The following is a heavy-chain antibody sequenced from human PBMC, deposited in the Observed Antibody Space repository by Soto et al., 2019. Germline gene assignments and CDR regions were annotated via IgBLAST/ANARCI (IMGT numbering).Heavy chain of an antibody. V-gene: IGHV2-5*02. D-gene: IGHD3-16*02. CDR2: IYWDDDK. CDR3: AHRQGFYDYVWWSYRHSPYYFHY. J-gene: IGHJ4*02. Sequence: QNTLKESGPTLVKPTQTLTLTCTFSGFSLSTSGVGVGWIHQPPGTALEWLALIYWDDDKPYSPSLKSRLTITKDPSKDPVVLTMTNMDPVDTATYYCAHRQGFYDYVWWSYRHSPYYFHYWGQGALVTDSS. CDR1: GFSLSTSGVG.